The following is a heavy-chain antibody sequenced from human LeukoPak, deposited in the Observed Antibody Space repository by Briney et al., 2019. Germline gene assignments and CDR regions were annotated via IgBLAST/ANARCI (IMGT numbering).Heavy chain of an antibody. J-gene: IGHJ4*02. V-gene: IGHV3-30*02. CDR3: AKGEGKIAARYFDY. CDR1: GFTFSHYD. Sequence: TGGSLRLSCAASGFTFSHYDIHWVRQAPGKGLEWVAFIRYDGSNKYYAGSVKGRFTISRDNSKNTLYPQMNSLRAEDTAVYYCAKGEGKIAARYFDYWGQGTLVTVSS. D-gene: IGHD6-6*01. CDR2: IRYDGSNK.